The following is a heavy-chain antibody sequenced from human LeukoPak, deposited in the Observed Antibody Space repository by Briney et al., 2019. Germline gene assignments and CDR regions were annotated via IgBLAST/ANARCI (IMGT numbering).Heavy chain of an antibody. V-gene: IGHV1-18*01. CDR2: ISTYNGHT. J-gene: IGHJ4*02. D-gene: IGHD2-15*01. CDR1: GYTFTSYG. Sequence: ASVKVSCKASGYTFTSYGISWVRQAPGQGLEWMGWISTYNGHTNYARKVQGRVTMTTDTSTSTAYMELRSLRSDDTAVYYCARERGRYCSGGSCYSSNGWYGGLDYWGQGTLVTVSS. CDR3: ARERGRYCSGGSCYSSNGWYGGLDY.